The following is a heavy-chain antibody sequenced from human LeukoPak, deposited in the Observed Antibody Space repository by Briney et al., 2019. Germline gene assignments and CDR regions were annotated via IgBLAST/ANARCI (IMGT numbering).Heavy chain of an antibody. D-gene: IGHD3-22*01. Sequence: GGSLRLSCAASGFTFSSDAMGWVRQAPGKGLEWVSAISGSGGSTYYADSVKGRFTISRDNSKNTLYLQMNSLRAEDTAVYYCAKGAYDSSGSQDYWGQGTLVTVSS. J-gene: IGHJ4*02. V-gene: IGHV3-23*01. CDR2: ISGSGGST. CDR1: GFTFSSDA. CDR3: AKGAYDSSGSQDY.